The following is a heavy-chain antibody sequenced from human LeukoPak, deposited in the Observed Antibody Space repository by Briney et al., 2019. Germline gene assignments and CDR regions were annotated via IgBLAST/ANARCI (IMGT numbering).Heavy chain of an antibody. CDR2: INSDGSST. Sequence: GGSLRLSCAASGFTFSNYWMHWVRQAPGEGLVWVSRINSDGSSTTYADSVTGRFTISRDNAKNTLYLQMNSLRADDTGVYYCARAVLRDGYNYYYFQHWGQGTLVTVSS. D-gene: IGHD5-24*01. CDR1: GFTFSNYW. CDR3: ARAVLRDGYNYYYFQH. J-gene: IGHJ1*01. V-gene: IGHV3-74*01.